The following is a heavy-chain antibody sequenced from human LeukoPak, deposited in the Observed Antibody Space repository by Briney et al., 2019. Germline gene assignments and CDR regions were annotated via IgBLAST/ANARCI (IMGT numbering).Heavy chain of an antibody. J-gene: IGHJ4*02. Sequence: PGGSLRLSCAASGFTFSSYAMNWVRQAPGKGLEWVSAISGSGGGTYYADSVKGRFTISRDNSKNTLYLQMNSLRAEDTAVYYCAKGTRLRLTTGDYFDYWGQGTLVTVSS. CDR2: ISGSGGGT. CDR3: AKGTRLRLTTGDYFDY. V-gene: IGHV3-23*01. D-gene: IGHD4-11*01. CDR1: GFTFSSYA.